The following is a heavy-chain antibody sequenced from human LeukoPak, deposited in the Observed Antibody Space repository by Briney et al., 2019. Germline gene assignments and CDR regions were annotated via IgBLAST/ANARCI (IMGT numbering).Heavy chain of an antibody. CDR1: GGSISSSNW. D-gene: IGHD2-15*01. CDR3: ARGCSGGSCYGFDP. V-gene: IGHV4-4*02. Sequence: PSETLSLTCAVSGGSISSSNWWSWVRQPPGKGLEWIGEIYHSGSTNYNPSLKSRVTISVDKSKNQFSLKLSSVTAADTAVYYCARGCSGGSCYGFDPWGQGTLVTVSS. J-gene: IGHJ5*02. CDR2: IYHSGST.